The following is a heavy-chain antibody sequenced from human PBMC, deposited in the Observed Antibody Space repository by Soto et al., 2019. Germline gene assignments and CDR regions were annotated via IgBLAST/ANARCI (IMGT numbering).Heavy chain of an antibody. CDR2: IIPIFGTA. D-gene: IGHD3-10*01. V-gene: IGHV1-69*06. CDR1: GGTFSSYA. Sequence: QVQLVQSGAEVKKPGSSVKVSCKASGGTFSSYAISWVRQAPGQGLEWMGGIIPIFGTANYAQKFQGRVTITADKSTSTAYMELSSLRSEDTAVYYCARGLRDYYGSGSYSNVDYWGQGTLVTVSS. J-gene: IGHJ4*02. CDR3: ARGLRDYYGSGSYSNVDY.